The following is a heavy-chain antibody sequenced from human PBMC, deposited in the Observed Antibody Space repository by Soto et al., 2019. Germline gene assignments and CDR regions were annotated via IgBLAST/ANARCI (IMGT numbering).Heavy chain of an antibody. V-gene: IGHV4-30-2*01. CDR1: GGSISIGGYS. D-gene: IGHD3-22*01. CDR3: ASRYYYDSSGYYSDAFDI. CDR2: IYHSGST. Sequence: PSETLSLTCAVSGGSISIGGYSWSCIRQPPGKGLEWIGYIYHSGSTYYNPSLKSRVTISVDRSKNQFSLKLSSVTAADTAVYYCASRYYYDSSGYYSDAFDIWGQGTMVTVSS. J-gene: IGHJ3*02.